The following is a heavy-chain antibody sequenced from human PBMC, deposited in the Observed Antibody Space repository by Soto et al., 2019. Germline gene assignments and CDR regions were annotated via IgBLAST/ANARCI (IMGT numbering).Heavy chain of an antibody. CDR2: ISGSGSST. J-gene: IGHJ6*02. Sequence: EVQLLESGGGLVQPGGSLRLSCAASGFTFSNYAMNWVRQAPGKGLEWVSGISGSGSSTYYADSVKGRFTISRDNSKNRMYLQVHSLRAEDTAAYYCAKAVTISGSCYYGMDVWGQGTTVTVSS. CDR3: AKAVTISGSCYYGMDV. V-gene: IGHV3-23*01. CDR1: GFTFSNYA. D-gene: IGHD3-3*01.